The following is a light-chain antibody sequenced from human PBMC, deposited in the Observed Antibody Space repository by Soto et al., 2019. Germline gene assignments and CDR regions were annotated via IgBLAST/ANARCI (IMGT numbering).Light chain of an antibody. CDR3: SSYTSSNTYV. Sequence: QSVLTQPASVSGAPGHSIAISCTGTSSDVGGYNSVSWYQQHPGKAPKLMIYNVSNRPSGVSDRFSGSKSGNTASLTISGLQAEDEADYYCSSYTSSNTYVFGTGTKVTVL. CDR2: NVS. J-gene: IGLJ1*01. CDR1: SSDVGGYNS. V-gene: IGLV2-14*03.